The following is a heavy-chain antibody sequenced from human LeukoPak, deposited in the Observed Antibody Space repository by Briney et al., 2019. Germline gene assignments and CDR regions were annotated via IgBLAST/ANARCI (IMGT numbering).Heavy chain of an antibody. CDR1: GNRFGNRW. Sequence: GASLKISCGGSGNRFGNRWIGWGRQMPGKGLEWMGIIYPDDSDTIYKPSSEGQVTISADTSISTAYLQWSSLKASDTAMYYCARGAYGSGSSYNYYGMDVWGQGTTVTVSS. D-gene: IGHD3-10*01. J-gene: IGHJ6*02. V-gene: IGHV5-51*01. CDR2: IYPDDSDT. CDR3: ARGAYGSGSSYNYYGMDV.